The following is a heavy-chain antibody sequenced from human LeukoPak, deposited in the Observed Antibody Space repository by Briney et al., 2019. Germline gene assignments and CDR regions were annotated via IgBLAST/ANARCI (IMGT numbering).Heavy chain of an antibody. Sequence: PGGSLRLSCAASGFTFRSYAMSWVRQAPGKGLEWVSAISGSGGSTYYADSVRDRFTISRDNSKNTLYLHMNSLRAEDTALYYCARNYYEPTYDYYFDCWGQGTLVTVSS. CDR2: ISGSGGST. V-gene: IGHV3-23*01. CDR1: GFTFRSYA. CDR3: ARNYYEPTYDYYFDC. J-gene: IGHJ4*02. D-gene: IGHD1-26*01.